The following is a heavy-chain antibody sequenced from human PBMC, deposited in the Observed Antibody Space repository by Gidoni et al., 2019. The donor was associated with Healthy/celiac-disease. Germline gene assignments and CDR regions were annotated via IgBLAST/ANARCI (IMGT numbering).Heavy chain of an antibody. V-gene: IGHV3-48*01. CDR3: ARVYCSSTSCYDLYYYMDV. D-gene: IGHD2-2*01. CDR1: GFTFSIYS. Sequence: EVQLVESGGGLVQPGGSLRRSCAASGFTFSIYSMNWVRQAPGKGLEWVSYISSSSSTIYYADSVKGRFTISRDNAKNSLYLQMNSLRAEDTAVYYCARVYCSSTSCYDLYYYMDVWGKGTTVTVSS. J-gene: IGHJ6*03. CDR2: ISSSSSTI.